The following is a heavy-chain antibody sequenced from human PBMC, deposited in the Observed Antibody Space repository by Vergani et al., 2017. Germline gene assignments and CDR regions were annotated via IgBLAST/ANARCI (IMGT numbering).Heavy chain of an antibody. CDR1: GFTFSSYG. D-gene: IGHD3-9*01. Sequence: QVQLVESGGGVVQPGRSLRLSCAASGFTFSSYGMHWVRQAPGKGLEWVAVISYDGSNKYYADSVKGRFTISRDNSENTLYLQMNSLRAEDTAVYYCAKDVEDYDILTGYYMGGMDYWGQGTLVTVSS. CDR2: ISYDGSNK. V-gene: IGHV3-30*18. J-gene: IGHJ4*02. CDR3: AKDVEDYDILTGYYMGGMDY.